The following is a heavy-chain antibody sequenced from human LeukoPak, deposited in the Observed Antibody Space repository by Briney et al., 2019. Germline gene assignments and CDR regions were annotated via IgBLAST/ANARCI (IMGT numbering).Heavy chain of an antibody. CDR3: ARYSSGWYIGWFDP. CDR2: IYYSGST. V-gene: IGHV4-4*02. Sequence: SGTLSLTCAVSGDSISSSKWWSWVRQPPGKGLEWIGYIYYSGSTNYNPSLKSRVTISVDTSKNQFSLKLSSVTAADTAVYYCARYSSGWYIGWFDPWGQGTLVTVSS. J-gene: IGHJ5*02. D-gene: IGHD6-19*01. CDR1: GDSISSSKW.